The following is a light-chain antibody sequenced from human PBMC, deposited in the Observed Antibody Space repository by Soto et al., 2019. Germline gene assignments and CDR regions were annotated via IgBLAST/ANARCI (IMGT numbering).Light chain of an antibody. CDR1: SSDVGGYNY. Sequence: QSVLTQPPSASGSPGQSVAISCTGTSSDVGGYNYVSWYQQHPGKAPKLMIYEVNKRPSGVPDRFSGSKSGSTASLTISGLQAEDEADYYCCSYAGSYSYAFATGTKLTVL. CDR3: CSYAGSYSYA. CDR2: EVN. V-gene: IGLV2-8*01. J-gene: IGLJ1*01.